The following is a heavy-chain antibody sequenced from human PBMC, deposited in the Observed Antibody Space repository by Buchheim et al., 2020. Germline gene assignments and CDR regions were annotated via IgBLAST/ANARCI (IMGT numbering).Heavy chain of an antibody. D-gene: IGHD2-15*01. CDR3: AKDPGFRYSYLGMDV. J-gene: IGHJ6*02. CDR2: ISGNGDFT. V-gene: IGHV3-23*01. Sequence: EVQLLESGGGLVQPGESLTLSCIASGFTFSHYAMNWVRQAPGKGLEWVSAISGNGDFTYIADSVKGRFNISRDNSMNTVYLQMSSLRAEDTALYYCAKDPGFRYSYLGMDVWGQGT. CDR1: GFTFSHYA.